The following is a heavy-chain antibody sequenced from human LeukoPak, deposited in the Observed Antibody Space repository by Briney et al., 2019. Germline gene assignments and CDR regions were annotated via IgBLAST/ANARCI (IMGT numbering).Heavy chain of an antibody. CDR3: LKDCELSFFSYMDV. J-gene: IGHJ6*03. CDR1: GFNFSTYA. D-gene: IGHD3-16*02. V-gene: IGHV3-23*01. CDR2: LSGSGDRT. Sequence: PGGSLRLFCATTGFNFSTYAMSWCRQAPGKGLEWVSALSGSGDRTKYADSVKGRLIISRANSTNTLYLQLNSLRTEDTTLNYYLKDCELSFFSYMDVWGKGTTVSVSS.